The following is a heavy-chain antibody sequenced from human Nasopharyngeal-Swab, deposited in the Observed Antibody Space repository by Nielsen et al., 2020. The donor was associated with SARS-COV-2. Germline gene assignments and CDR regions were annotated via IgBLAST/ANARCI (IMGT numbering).Heavy chain of an antibody. CDR3: ARRWELLNI. CDR1: GYTFTSYA. V-gene: IGHV1-69*13. J-gene: IGHJ3*02. Sequence: SVKVSCKASGYTFTSYAMHWVRQAPGQGLEWMGGIIPIFGTANYAQKFQGRVTITADESTSTAYMELSSLRSEDTAVYYCARRWELLNIWGQGTMVTVSS. CDR2: IIPIFGTA. D-gene: IGHD1-26*01.